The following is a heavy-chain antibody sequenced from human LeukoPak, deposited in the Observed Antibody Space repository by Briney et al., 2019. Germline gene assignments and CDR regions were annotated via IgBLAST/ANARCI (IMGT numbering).Heavy chain of an antibody. CDR1: GFTFSSYA. Sequence: TGRSLRLSCAASGFTFSSYAMHWVRQAPGKGLEWVAVISYDGSNKYYADSVKGRFTISRDNSKNTLHLQMNSLRAEDTAVYYCARDQPTYCSGGSCPSPRAFDIWGQGTMVIVSS. J-gene: IGHJ3*02. CDR3: ARDQPTYCSGGSCPSPRAFDI. CDR2: ISYDGSNK. V-gene: IGHV3-30*04. D-gene: IGHD2-15*01.